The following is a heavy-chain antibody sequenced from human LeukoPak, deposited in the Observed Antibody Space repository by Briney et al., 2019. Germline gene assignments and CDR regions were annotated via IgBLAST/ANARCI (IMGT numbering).Heavy chain of an antibody. CDR3: ARWYEWGYYGSGSYRWFEP. J-gene: IGHJ5*02. D-gene: IGHD3-10*01. CDR2: IYYSGST. Sequence: SETLSLTCTVSGGSISSYYWSWIRQPPGKGLEWIGYIYYSGSTNYNPSLKSRVTIPVDPFKNQVVPKLSSVTAADTAVYYCARWYEWGYYGSGSYRWFEPWGQGNLVTVSS. V-gene: IGHV4-59*01. CDR1: GGSISSYY.